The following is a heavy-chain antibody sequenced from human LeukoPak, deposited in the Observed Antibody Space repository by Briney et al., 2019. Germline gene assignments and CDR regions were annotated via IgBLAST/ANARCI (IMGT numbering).Heavy chain of an antibody. J-gene: IGHJ4*02. Sequence: PGGSLRLSCAASGFTVSRNYMSWVRQAPGKGLEWVSVFYSGGRTYYADSVKGRFTISRDNSKNTLYLQMNSLRAEDTAVYYCASNYYDSSGYYWDYWGQGTLVTVPS. D-gene: IGHD3-22*01. CDR3: ASNYYDSSGYYWDY. CDR2: FYSGGRT. V-gene: IGHV3-53*01. CDR1: GFTVSRNY.